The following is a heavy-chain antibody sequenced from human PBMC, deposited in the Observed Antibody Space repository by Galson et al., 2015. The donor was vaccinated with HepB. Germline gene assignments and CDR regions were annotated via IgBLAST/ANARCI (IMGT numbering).Heavy chain of an antibody. CDR3: ARALDGSGSSPYFDP. V-gene: IGHV3-30-3*01. J-gene: IGHJ5*02. CDR2: ISDDGTNK. D-gene: IGHD3-10*01. CDR1: GFTFSSYA. Sequence: SLRLSCAASGFTFSSYAMHWVRQAPGKGLEWVAVISDDGTNKYYADSVKGRFTISRDNSKNTLYLQMNSLRAEDTAVYYCARALDGSGSSPYFDPWGQGTLVTVSS.